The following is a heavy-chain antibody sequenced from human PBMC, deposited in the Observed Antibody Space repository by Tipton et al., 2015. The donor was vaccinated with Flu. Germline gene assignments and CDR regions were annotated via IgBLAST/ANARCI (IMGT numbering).Heavy chain of an antibody. J-gene: IGHJ6*02. D-gene: IGHD3-3*01. CDR2: IDHRGDT. CDR3: ARAISGVDPGLYYCAMDV. Sequence: TLSLTCGVSGGSVSNYDWTWIRQPPGKGLEWIGEIDHRGDTNYNPSLNSRVTISVDTSKNQFSLKLTSVTAADTGIYCCARAISGVDPGLYYCAMDVWGQETTVSVSS. CDR1: GGSVSNYD. V-gene: IGHV4-34*01.